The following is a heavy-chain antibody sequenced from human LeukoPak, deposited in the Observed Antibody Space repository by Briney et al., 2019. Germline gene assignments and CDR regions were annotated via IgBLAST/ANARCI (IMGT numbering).Heavy chain of an antibody. CDR1: GASISSGGYS. J-gene: IGHJ3*02. D-gene: IGHD3-22*01. CDR3: AREYYYDSSGYYSDAFDI. V-gene: IGHV4-61*02. Sequence: PSQTLSLTCVVSGASISSGGYSWSWIRQPAGKGLEWIGRIYTSGSTNYNPSLKSRVTMSVDTSKNQFSLKLSSVTAADTAVYYCAREYYYDSSGYYSDAFDIWGQGTMVTVSS. CDR2: IYTSGST.